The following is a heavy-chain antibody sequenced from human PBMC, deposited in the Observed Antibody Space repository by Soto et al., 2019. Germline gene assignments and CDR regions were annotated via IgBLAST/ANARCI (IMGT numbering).Heavy chain of an antibody. CDR3: AIVVVPAAMPRTYYYGMDV. Sequence: ASVKVSCKASGYTFTSYGISWVRQAPGQGLEWMGWISAYNGNTNYAQKLQGRVTMTTDTSTSTAYMELRSLRSDDTAVYYCAIVVVPAAMPRTYYYGMDVWGQGTTVTVSS. V-gene: IGHV1-18*01. J-gene: IGHJ6*02. CDR2: ISAYNGNT. D-gene: IGHD2-2*01. CDR1: GYTFTSYG.